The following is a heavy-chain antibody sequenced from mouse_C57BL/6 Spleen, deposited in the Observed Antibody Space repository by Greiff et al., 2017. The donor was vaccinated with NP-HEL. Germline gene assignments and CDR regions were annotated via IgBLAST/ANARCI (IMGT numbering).Heavy chain of an antibody. V-gene: IGHV1-81*01. Sequence: VQLQQSGAELARPGASVKLSCKASGYTFTSYGISWVKQRTGQGLEWIGEIYPRSGNTYYNEKFKGKATLTADKSSSTAYMELRNLTSEDSAIYIYAKTEEDYGYAMDYWGQRTSVTVSS. CDR3: AKTEEDYGYAMDY. J-gene: IGHJ4*01. D-gene: IGHD2-4*01. CDR1: GYTFTSYG. CDR2: IYPRSGNT.